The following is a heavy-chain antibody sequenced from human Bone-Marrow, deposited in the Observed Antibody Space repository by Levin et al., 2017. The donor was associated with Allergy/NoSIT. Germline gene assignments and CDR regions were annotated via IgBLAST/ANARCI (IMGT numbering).Heavy chain of an antibody. CDR1: GFTVSNNY. CDR3: ARGWFGELLSH. CDR2: IYSGGST. Sequence: GGSLRLSCAASGFTVSNNYMSWVRQAPGKGPEWVSVIYSGGSTYHADSVKGRFTISRDNSKNTLYLQMNSLRAEDTAVYYCARGWFGELLSHWGQGTLVTVSS. J-gene: IGHJ4*02. V-gene: IGHV3-53*01. D-gene: IGHD3-10*01.